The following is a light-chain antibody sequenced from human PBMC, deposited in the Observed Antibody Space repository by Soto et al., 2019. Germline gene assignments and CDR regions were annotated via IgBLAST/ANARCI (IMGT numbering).Light chain of an antibody. CDR1: QDISNF. CDR3: QQYVSLPLT. Sequence: DIQMTQSPSSLSASVGDRVTITCQASQDISNFLNWYQQKPGKAPKLLIYDASNLEAGVPSKFSGSGSGTDFTFTISSLQPEDISTYYCQQYVSLPLTFGGGTKVDIK. V-gene: IGKV1-33*01. J-gene: IGKJ4*01. CDR2: DAS.